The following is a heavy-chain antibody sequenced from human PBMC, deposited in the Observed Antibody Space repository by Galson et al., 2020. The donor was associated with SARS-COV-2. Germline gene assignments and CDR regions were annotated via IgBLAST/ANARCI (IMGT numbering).Heavy chain of an antibody. V-gene: IGHV1-18*01. J-gene: IGHJ5*02. CDR2: ISAHNDNI. CDR1: GYTFTTYG. CDR3: ATWALGGGIVMSWFDP. Sequence: GESLKIPCKASGYTFTTYGISWVRQAPGQGLEWVGWISAHNDNINYAQQLQGRVTMTTDTPTSTAYMELRRLRSDDTAVYYCATWALGGGIVMSWFDPWGQGTLVTVSS. D-gene: IGHD3-16*02.